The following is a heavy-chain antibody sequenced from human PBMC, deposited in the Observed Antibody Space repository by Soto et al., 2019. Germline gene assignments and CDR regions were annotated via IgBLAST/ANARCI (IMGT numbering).Heavy chain of an antibody. V-gene: IGHV3-23*01. Sequence: QTGGSLRLSCAASGFSFNIYAMSWVRQAPGKGLEWVSGISGSGDRTHYVDSVKGRFTISRDNVKNTLYLQMNSLRAEDTALYYCAKASTYEYVWGSFRYYFDHWGQGALVTVSS. CDR1: GFSFNIYA. CDR3: AKASTYEYVWGSFRYYFDH. J-gene: IGHJ4*02. CDR2: ISGSGDRT. D-gene: IGHD3-16*02.